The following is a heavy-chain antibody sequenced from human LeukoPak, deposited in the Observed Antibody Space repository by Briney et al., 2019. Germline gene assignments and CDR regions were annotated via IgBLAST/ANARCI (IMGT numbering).Heavy chain of an antibody. CDR1: GFALSQYW. Sequence: GGYLRLSCAASGFALSQYWMFWVRHGPGKGLVWVSRNNGDGSRTDYADSVKGRFTVSRDNAKNTLYLQMDSLTVEDTAVFYCARDPRNKGLDRWRQGTTVTVCS. J-gene: IGHJ5*02. CDR3: ARDPRNKGLDR. V-gene: IGHV3-74*01. CDR2: NNGDGSRT.